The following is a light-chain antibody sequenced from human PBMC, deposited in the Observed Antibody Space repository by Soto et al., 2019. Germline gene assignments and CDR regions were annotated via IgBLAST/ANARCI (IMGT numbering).Light chain of an antibody. CDR3: QQYVTSPGT. J-gene: IGKJ1*01. CDR2: TTS. V-gene: IGKV3-20*01. Sequence: ENVLTQSPGTLSLSPGERATLSCRASQSVSGSYLAWYQQKPGQGPRLLIYTTSNRASGIPDRFSGSGSGTDFTLTIRRLEPEDFAVYYCQQYVTSPGTFGQGTKVEI. CDR1: QSVSGSY.